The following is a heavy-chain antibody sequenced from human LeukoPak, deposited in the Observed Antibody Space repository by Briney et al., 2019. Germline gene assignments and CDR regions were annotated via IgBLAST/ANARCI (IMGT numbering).Heavy chain of an antibody. CDR3: ARDRSYSGSLREFDY. Sequence: SETLSLTCTVSGYSISSGYYWGWIRQPPGKGLEWIGSIYHSGSTYYNPSLKSRVTISVDTSKNQFSLKLSSVTAADTAVYYCARDRSYSGSLREFDYWGQGTLVTVSS. CDR2: IYHSGST. V-gene: IGHV4-38-2*02. D-gene: IGHD1-26*01. CDR1: GYSISSGYY. J-gene: IGHJ4*02.